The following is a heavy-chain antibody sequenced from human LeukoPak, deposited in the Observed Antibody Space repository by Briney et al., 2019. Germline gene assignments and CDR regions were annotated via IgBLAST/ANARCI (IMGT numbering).Heavy chain of an antibody. J-gene: IGHJ3*02. D-gene: IGHD1-26*01. CDR3: ARLRAGATHDAFDI. CDR1: GGSISSYY. Sequence: SETLSLTCTVSGGSISSYYWSWIRQPPGKGLEWIGYIYYSGSTNYNPSLKSRVTISVDMSKNQFSLKLSSVTAADTAVYYCARLRAGATHDAFDIWGQGTMVTVSS. V-gene: IGHV4-59*08. CDR2: IYYSGST.